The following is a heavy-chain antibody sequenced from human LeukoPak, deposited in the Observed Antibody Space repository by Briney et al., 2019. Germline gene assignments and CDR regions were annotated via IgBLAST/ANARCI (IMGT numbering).Heavy chain of an antibody. CDR3: ARVHGHNLGTLDY. CDR1: GGSFSDDY. J-gene: IGHJ4*02. V-gene: IGHV4-34*01. D-gene: IGHD5-24*01. CDR2: INPGGST. Sequence: NTSETLSLTCTVYGGSFSDDYCSWVRQPPGEGLQWIGEINPGGSTNKNPSLQSRLIMSVDTSKNQFSLNLTSVTAADTAVYYCARVHGHNLGTLDYWGQGILVTVTS.